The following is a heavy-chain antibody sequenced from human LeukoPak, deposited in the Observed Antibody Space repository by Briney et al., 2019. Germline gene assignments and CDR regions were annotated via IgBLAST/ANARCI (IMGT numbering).Heavy chain of an antibody. CDR1: GFTFSSYG. D-gene: IGHD3-10*01. Sequence: GGSLRLSCAASGFTFSSYGMHWVRQAPGKGLEWVAVIWYDGSNKYYGDSVKGRFTISRDNSKNTLFLQMNSLRAEDTAVYYCARRFGELVDYWGQGTLVTVSS. CDR3: ARRFGELVDY. CDR2: IWYDGSNK. J-gene: IGHJ4*02. V-gene: IGHV3-33*01.